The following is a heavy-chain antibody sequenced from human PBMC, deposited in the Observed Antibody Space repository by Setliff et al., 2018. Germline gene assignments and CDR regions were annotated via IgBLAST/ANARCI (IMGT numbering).Heavy chain of an antibody. Sequence: SETLSLTCTVSGGSISSGDYYWTWIRQPPGKGLEWIGFIYYSGNTFYNPSLKSRLTISVDTSKNLLPLKLSSVTAADTAVYYCARQLYYYGTPGYFDYWGQGALVTVSS. CDR1: GGSISSGDYY. D-gene: IGHD3-10*01. CDR3: ARQLYYYGTPGYFDY. CDR2: IYYSGNT. V-gene: IGHV4-30-4*08. J-gene: IGHJ4*02.